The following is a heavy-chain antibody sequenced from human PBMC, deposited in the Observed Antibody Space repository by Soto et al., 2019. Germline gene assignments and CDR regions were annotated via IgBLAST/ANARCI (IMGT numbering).Heavy chain of an antibody. Sequence: QVQHQESGPGLVKPSETLSLTCTVSGGDISTYYWTWIRQPAGKGLEWIGRIYSSGSTKYNPSLKSRVTMSLGTSNNQFSLRLSSVTAADTAVYYCARGQRFSDWFDPGGQGTLVTVSS. D-gene: IGHD3-3*01. J-gene: IGHJ5*02. CDR3: ARGQRFSDWFDP. V-gene: IGHV4-4*07. CDR1: GGDISTYY. CDR2: IYSSGST.